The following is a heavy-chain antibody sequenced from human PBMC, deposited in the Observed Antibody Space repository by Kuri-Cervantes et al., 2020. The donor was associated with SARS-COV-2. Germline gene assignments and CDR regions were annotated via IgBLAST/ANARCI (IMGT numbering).Heavy chain of an antibody. V-gene: IGHV4-30-2*01. D-gene: IGHD3-3*01. CDR1: GGSISSGGYY. CDR2: IYHSGTT. J-gene: IGHJ5*02. CDR3: ARDFWSGYYGGNWFDP. Sequence: LRLSCTVSGGSISSGGYYWSWIRQPPGKGLEWIGYIYHSGTTYYNPSLKSRVTISVDRSKNQFSLKLSSVTAADTAVYYCARDFWSGYYGGNWFDPWGQRTLVTVSS.